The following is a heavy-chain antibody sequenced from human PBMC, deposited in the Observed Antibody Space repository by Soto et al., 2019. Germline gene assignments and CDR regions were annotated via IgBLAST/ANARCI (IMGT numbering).Heavy chain of an antibody. CDR3: ASGPSGDKVDY. CDR2: IYNSVNT. Sequence: QVQLQESGPGLVEPSQTLSLTCTVSGDSISNGYYTWSWIRQPPGKDLEWIVHIYNSVNTPSNPPLKSRITISADTSKHQLSLKLSCVTGEDTAVYYCASGPSGDKVDYWGPGTLVTVSS. V-gene: IGHV4-30-4*01. D-gene: IGHD3-10*01. CDR1: GDSISNGYYT. J-gene: IGHJ4*02.